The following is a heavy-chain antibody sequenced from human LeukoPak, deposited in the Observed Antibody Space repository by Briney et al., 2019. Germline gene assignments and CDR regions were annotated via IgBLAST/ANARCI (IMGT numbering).Heavy chain of an antibody. CDR2: FDPEDGET. CDR3: ATVSQLVWDAFDI. V-gene: IGHV1-24*01. J-gene: IGHJ3*02. Sequence: ASVKVSCMVSGYTLTELSMHWVRQAPGKGLEWMGGFDPEDGETIYAQKFQGRVTMTEDTSTDTAYMELSSLRSEDTAVYYCATVSQLVWDAFDIWGQGTMVTVSS. D-gene: IGHD6-13*01. CDR1: GYTLTELS.